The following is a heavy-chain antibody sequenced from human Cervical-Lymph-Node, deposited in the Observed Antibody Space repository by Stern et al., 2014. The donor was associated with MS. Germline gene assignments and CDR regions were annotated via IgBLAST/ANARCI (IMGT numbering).Heavy chain of an antibody. Sequence: QVQLVQSGGGVVQAGTSLRLACAASGFNFSRYGMHWVRQAPGKGLEWVAVISSDGRSKFYADSVMGRFTFSRDNSKNTLFLRLNSLRVEDTAVYYCAKDPGGEYRYFDYWGQGTLVTVFS. V-gene: IGHV3-30*18. CDR2: ISSDGRSK. CDR3: AKDPGGEYRYFDY. D-gene: IGHD4-17*01. J-gene: IGHJ4*02. CDR1: GFNFSRYG.